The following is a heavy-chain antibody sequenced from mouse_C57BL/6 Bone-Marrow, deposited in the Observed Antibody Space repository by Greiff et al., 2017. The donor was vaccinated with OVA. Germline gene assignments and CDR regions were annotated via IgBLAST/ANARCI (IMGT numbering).Heavy chain of an antibody. CDR3: AKRDAMDY. J-gene: IGHJ4*01. Sequence: DVMLVEPGGGLVQPGGSLKLSCAASGFTFSDFYLYWFRQTPEKRLEWVAYISNGGGSTYYPDTVKGRFTISRDNAKNTLYLQMSRLKSEDTAMYYCAKRDAMDYWGQGTAVTVSS. V-gene: IGHV5-12*01. CDR1: GFTFSDFY. CDR2: ISNGGGST.